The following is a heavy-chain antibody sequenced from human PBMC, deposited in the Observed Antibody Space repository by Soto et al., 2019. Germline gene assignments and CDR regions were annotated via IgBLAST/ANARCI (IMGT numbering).Heavy chain of an antibody. CDR2: IYYTGST. J-gene: IGHJ4*02. Sequence: QLQLQESGPGLVKPSETLSLTCTVSGGSLRSSSYYWGWIRQPPEKGLEWIGRIYYTGSTYYNSSLQCRVIRSVATYKNQFPLKLTSVTAAGTAVYYCARLAWATIRGFDFWGQGALVTVSS. CDR1: GGSLRSSSYY. CDR3: ARLAWATIRGFDF. V-gene: IGHV4-39*01. D-gene: IGHD5-12*01.